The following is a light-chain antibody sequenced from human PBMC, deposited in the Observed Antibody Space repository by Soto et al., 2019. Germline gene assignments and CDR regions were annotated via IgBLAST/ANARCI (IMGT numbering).Light chain of an antibody. Sequence: IVLTQSPGTLSLSPGEGATLSCRASQSVSCTYLAWYQQKAGQAPRLLIYDASNRATGIPARFSGSGSGTDFTLTISSLEPEDFAVYYCQQRGNWPPLTFGGGTKVDIK. CDR2: DAS. J-gene: IGKJ4*01. CDR1: QSVSCTY. CDR3: QQRGNWPPLT. V-gene: IGKV3-11*01.